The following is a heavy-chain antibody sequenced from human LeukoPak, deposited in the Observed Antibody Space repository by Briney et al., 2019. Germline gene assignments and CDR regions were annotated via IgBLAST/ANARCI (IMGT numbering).Heavy chain of an antibody. CDR2: IYYSGGT. V-gene: IGHV4-39*01. D-gene: IGHD1-14*01. CDR3: ARLSVRRWFDP. Sequence: ASETLSLTCTVSGGSISSSSYYWGWIRQPPGKGLEWIGSIYYSGGTYYNPSLKSRVTISVDTSKNQFSLKLSSVTAADTAVYYCARLSVRRWFDPWGQGTLVTVSS. CDR1: GGSISSSSYY. J-gene: IGHJ5*02.